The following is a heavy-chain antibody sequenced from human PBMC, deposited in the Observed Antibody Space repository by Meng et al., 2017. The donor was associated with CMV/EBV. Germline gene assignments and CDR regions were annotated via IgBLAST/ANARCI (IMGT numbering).Heavy chain of an antibody. V-gene: IGHV4-39*07. Sequence: GSLRLSCTVSGGSISSSSYYWGWIRQPPGKGLEWIGSIYYSGSTYYNPSPKSRVTISVDTSKNQFSLKLSSVTAADTAVYYCARAWSRAIFGVASASFDYWGQGTLVTVSS. CDR3: ARAWSRAIFGVASASFDY. J-gene: IGHJ4*02. CDR2: IYYSGST. D-gene: IGHD3-3*01. CDR1: GGSISSSSYY.